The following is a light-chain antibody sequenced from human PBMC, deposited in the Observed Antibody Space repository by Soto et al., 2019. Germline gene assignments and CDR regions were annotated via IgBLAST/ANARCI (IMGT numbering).Light chain of an antibody. CDR1: QSVSSSY. CDR3: RPDGRSFA. J-gene: IGKJ3*01. V-gene: IGKV3-20*01. CDR2: GAS. Sequence: EIVLTQSPGTLFLSPGERATLSCRASQSVSSSYLAWYQQKPGQAPRLLIYGASSWATGIPERFSGSGYGTDFALTISSLEPENFAEYYFRPDGRSFAFDPGTKVDI.